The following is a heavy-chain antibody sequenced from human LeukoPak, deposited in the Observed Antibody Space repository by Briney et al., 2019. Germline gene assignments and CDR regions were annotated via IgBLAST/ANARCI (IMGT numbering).Heavy chain of an antibody. D-gene: IGHD6-13*01. CDR3: ARDQGSSWLPPLWYYYYYMDV. V-gene: IGHV1-18*01. CDR1: GYTFTSYG. J-gene: IGHJ6*03. Sequence: GASVKVSCKASGYTFTSYGISWVRQAPGQGLEWMGWISAYNGNTNYAQKLQGRVTMTTDTSTSTAYMELRSLRSDDTAVYYCARDQGSSWLPPLWYYYYYMDVWGKGTTVTVSS. CDR2: ISAYNGNT.